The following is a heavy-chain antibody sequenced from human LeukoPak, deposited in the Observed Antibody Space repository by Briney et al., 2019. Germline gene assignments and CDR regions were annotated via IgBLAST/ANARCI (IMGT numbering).Heavy chain of an antibody. Sequence: GGSLRLSCSASGFPFSSYAMSWVRQAPGKGLEWVAVISGGGSGTYYADSVRGRFTISRDNSKNTVYLQMNSLRAEDTAIYYCAKAVGSSGYFSRDAFDIWGQGTMVTVSS. J-gene: IGHJ3*02. CDR2: ISGGGSGT. D-gene: IGHD3-22*01. CDR1: GFPFSSYA. CDR3: AKAVGSSGYFSRDAFDI. V-gene: IGHV3-23*01.